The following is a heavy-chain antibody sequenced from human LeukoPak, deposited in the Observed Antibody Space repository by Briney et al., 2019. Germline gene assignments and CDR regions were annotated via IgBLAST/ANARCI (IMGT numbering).Heavy chain of an antibody. CDR3: ARSHPEHDFWSGYYFDY. CDR2: IIPIFGTA. Sequence: SVKVSCKASGGTFSSYASSWVRQAPGQGLEWMGGIIPIFGTANYAQKFQGRVTITTDESTSTAYMELSSLRSEDTAVYYCARSHPEHDFWSGYYFDYWGQGTLVTVSS. J-gene: IGHJ4*02. D-gene: IGHD3-3*01. V-gene: IGHV1-69*05. CDR1: GGTFSSYA.